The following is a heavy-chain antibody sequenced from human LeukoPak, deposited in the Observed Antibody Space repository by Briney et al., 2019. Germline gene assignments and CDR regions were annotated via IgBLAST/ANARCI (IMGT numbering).Heavy chain of an antibody. J-gene: IGHJ3*02. CDR2: ISAYNGNT. D-gene: IGHD1-26*01. Sequence: ASVKVSCKASGYTFTSYGISWVRQAPGQGLEWMGWISAYNGNTNYAQKLQGRVTMTTDTSTSTAYMELRSLRSDDTAVYYCARRFVIVGATTGAFDIWGQGTMVTVSS. CDR3: ARRFVIVGATTGAFDI. CDR1: GYTFTSYG. V-gene: IGHV1-18*01.